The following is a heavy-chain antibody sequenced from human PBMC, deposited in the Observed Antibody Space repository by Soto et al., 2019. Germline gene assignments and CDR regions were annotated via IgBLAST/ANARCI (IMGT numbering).Heavy chain of an antibody. Sequence: SETLSLTCTVSGGSITSYSWTWIRQPPGEGLEWIGCICNSGTTNYNPSLKSRVATSIDSQKSQFSRELSSVTAADTAVYYCARSLLPGAMVRGDYYYYMVVWGKGLTVTVSS. J-gene: IGHJ6*03. CDR3: ARSLLPGAMVRGDYYYYMVV. V-gene: IGHV4-59*08. CDR2: ICNSGTT. D-gene: IGHD2-2*01. CDR1: GGSITSYS.